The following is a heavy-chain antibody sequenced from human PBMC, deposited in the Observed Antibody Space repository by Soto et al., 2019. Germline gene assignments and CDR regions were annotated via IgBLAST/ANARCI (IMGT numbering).Heavy chain of an antibody. V-gene: IGHV3-33*01. CDR3: AREGYYYDSSGYLDY. CDR1: GFTFSSYG. CDR2: IWYDGSNK. D-gene: IGHD3-22*01. Sequence: QVQLVESGGGVVQPGRSLRLSCAASGFTFSSYGMHWVRQAPGKGLEWVAVIWYDGSNKYYADSVKGRFTISRDNSKNTLYLQMNSLRAEDTAVYYCAREGYYYDSSGYLDYWGQGTLGTVSS. J-gene: IGHJ4*02.